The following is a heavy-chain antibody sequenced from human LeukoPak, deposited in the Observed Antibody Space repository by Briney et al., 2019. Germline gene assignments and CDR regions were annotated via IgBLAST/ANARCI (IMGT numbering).Heavy chain of an antibody. CDR2: ISAYNGNT. V-gene: IGHV1-18*04. CDR3: AREGGYYYGSGSYYY. Sequence: ASVKVSCKASGYTFTGYYMHWVRQAPGQGLEWMGWISAYNGNTNYAQKLQGRVTMTTDTSTSTAYMELRSLRSDDTAVYYCAREGGYYYGSGSYYYWGQGTLVTVSS. CDR1: GYTFTGYY. D-gene: IGHD3-10*01. J-gene: IGHJ4*02.